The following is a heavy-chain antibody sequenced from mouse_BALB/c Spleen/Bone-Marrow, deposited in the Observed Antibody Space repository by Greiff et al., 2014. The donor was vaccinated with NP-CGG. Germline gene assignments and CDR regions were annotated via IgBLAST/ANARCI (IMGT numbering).Heavy chain of an antibody. J-gene: IGHJ4*01. CDR1: GFTFTSYW. Sequence: QVQLQQSGDELVKPGASVKLSCMASGFTFTSYWIHWVKQRPGQGPEWIGEINLSNGRTNYNEKFKRKATLTEDKSSSTAYMQLSSLTSEDSAVYYCARDGNYRYAMDYWGQGTSVTVSS. CDR2: INLSNGRT. CDR3: ARDGNYRYAMDY. D-gene: IGHD2-1*01. V-gene: IGHV1S81*02.